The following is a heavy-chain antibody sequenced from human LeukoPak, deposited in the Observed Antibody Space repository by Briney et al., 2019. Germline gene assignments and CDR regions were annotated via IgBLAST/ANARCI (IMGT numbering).Heavy chain of an antibody. J-gene: IGHJ6*02. D-gene: IGHD6-19*01. CDR3: AKDIGSGWYVLDYYYGMDV. V-gene: IGHV3-9*01. CDR1: GFTFDDYA. Sequence: GGSLRLSCAASGFTFDDYAMHWVRQAPGKGLEWVSGTSWNSGSIGYADSVKDRFTISRDNAKNSLYLQMNSLRAEDTDLYYCAKDIGSGWYVLDYYYGMDVWGQGTTVTVSS. CDR2: TSWNSGSI.